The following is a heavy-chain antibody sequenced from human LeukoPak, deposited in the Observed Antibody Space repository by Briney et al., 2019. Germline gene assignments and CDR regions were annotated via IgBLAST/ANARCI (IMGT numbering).Heavy chain of an antibody. J-gene: IGHJ5*02. Sequence: PSETLSLTCTVSGGSISSYYWSWIRQPPGKGLEWIGYIYYSGSTNYNPSLKSRVTISVDTSKIQSSLKLSSVTAADTAVYYCAREWFGELSSGWFDPWGQGTLVTVSS. D-gene: IGHD3-10*01. V-gene: IGHV4-59*01. CDR2: IYYSGST. CDR3: AREWFGELSSGWFDP. CDR1: GGSISSYY.